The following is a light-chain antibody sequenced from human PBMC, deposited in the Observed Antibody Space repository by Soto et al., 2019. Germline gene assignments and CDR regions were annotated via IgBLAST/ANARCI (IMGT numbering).Light chain of an antibody. CDR2: EVS. CDR1: SSDVGGYNY. Sequence: VLTQPASVSGSPGQSITISCTGTSSDVGGYNYVSWYQQHPGKAPKLMIYEVSNRPSGVSNRFSGSKSGNTASLTISGLQAEDEADYYCSSYTSSSTLGFGTGTKVTVL. CDR3: SSYTSSSTLG. J-gene: IGLJ1*01. V-gene: IGLV2-14*01.